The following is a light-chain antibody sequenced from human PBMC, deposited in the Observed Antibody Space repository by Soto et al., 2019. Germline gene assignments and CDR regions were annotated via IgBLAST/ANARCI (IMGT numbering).Light chain of an antibody. CDR3: SSYTTSNTRQIV. J-gene: IGLJ1*01. CDR2: DVS. CDR1: SSDVGGYNY. V-gene: IGLV2-14*03. Sequence: QSALTQPASVSGSPGLSINMSCTGTSSDVGGYNYVSWYQHHPGKAPKLIIYDVSNRPSGVSNPFSGSKSGNTASLTISGLQPEDEADYYCSSYTTSNTRQIVFGTGTKVTVL.